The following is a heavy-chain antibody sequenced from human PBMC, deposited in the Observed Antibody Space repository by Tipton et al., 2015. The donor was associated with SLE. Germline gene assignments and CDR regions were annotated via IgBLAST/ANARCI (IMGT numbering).Heavy chain of an antibody. CDR2: IYPGDSAT. Sequence: QLVQSGAEVKKAGESLKISCMSSGHSFTSYWIAWVRQMPGKGLEWMGIIYPGDSATRYSPSFQGHVTISADKSITTAYLQWSSLKASDTAMYYCATGAGLSGNGMDVWGQGATVTVSS. D-gene: IGHD1-26*01. J-gene: IGHJ6*02. V-gene: IGHV5-51*03. CDR3: ATGAGLSGNGMDV. CDR1: GHSFTSYW.